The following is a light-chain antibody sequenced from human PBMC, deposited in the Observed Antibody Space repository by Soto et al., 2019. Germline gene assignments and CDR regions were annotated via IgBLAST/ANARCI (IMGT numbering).Light chain of an antibody. Sequence: QSVLSQPPSVSEAPRQRVTISCSGSSSNIGNNGVNWYQQLPGKAPKLLIYQDDLLPSGVSDRFSGSKSGTSASLAISGLQSEDEADYYCAAWDDSLNGVIFGGGTKVTVL. V-gene: IGLV1-36*01. CDR1: SSNIGNNG. J-gene: IGLJ2*01. CDR3: AAWDDSLNGVI. CDR2: QDD.